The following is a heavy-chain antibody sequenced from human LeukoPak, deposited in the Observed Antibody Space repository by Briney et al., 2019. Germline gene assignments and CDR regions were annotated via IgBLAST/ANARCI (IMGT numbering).Heavy chain of an antibody. Sequence: ASVKVSCKASGYTFTGYYMHWVRQATGQGLEWMGWMNPNSGNTGYAQKFQGRVTITRNTSISTACMELSSLRSEDTAVYYCARDLGAAQQLMYWGQGTLVTVSS. CDR1: GYTFTGYY. CDR3: ARDLGAAQQLMY. V-gene: IGHV1-8*03. D-gene: IGHD6-13*01. CDR2: MNPNSGNT. J-gene: IGHJ4*02.